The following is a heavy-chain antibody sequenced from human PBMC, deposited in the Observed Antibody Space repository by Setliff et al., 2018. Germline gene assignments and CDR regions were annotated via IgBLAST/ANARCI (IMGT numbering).Heavy chain of an antibody. Sequence: ASVKVSCKASGYTFTGYYMHWVRQAPGQGLEWMGWINPNSGGTNYAQKFQGWVTMTRDTSISTAYMELSRLRSDDTAVYYCARRRLYSSSWFEGAFDIWGQGTMVTVSS. D-gene: IGHD6-13*01. CDR3: ARRRLYSSSWFEGAFDI. CDR1: GYTFTGYY. V-gene: IGHV1-2*04. CDR2: INPNSGGT. J-gene: IGHJ3*02.